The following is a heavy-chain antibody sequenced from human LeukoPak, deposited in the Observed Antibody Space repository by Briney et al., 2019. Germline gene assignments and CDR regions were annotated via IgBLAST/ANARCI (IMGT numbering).Heavy chain of an antibody. V-gene: IGHV3-30*04. CDR2: ISYDGSNK. CDR3: ARCGGGNPRWLDP. Sequence: PGGPLRLSCAASGFTFSSYAMHGVRQSPGKGLEGVAFISYDGSNKYYADSVKGRFTISRDNSKNTLYLQMNSLRAEDTAVYYCARCGGGNPRWLDPWGQGTLVTVSS. J-gene: IGHJ5*02. D-gene: IGHD4-23*01. CDR1: GFTFSSYA.